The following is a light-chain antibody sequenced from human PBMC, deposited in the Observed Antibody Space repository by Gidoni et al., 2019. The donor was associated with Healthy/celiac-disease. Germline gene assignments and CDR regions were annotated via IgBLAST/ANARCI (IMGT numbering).Light chain of an antibody. CDR1: QSVTNNY. V-gene: IGKV3-20*01. J-gene: IGKJ2*01. Sequence: IVLTPSPGTLSLSPGERATLSCRASQSVTNNYLAWYQQKPGQAPRLVIYDASNRATGIPDRFSGSGSGTDFTLTISRLEPEDFAVYYCQQSGSSPYTFGQGSKLEIK. CDR2: DAS. CDR3: QQSGSSPYT.